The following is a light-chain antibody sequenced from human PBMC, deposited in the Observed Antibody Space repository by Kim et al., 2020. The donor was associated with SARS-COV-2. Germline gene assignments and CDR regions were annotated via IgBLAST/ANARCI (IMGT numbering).Light chain of an antibody. CDR1: QNIDNY. V-gene: IGKV1-33*01. CDR2: DAS. CDR3: QHYANLPLT. J-gene: IGKJ4*01. Sequence: DVQMTQSPSSLSASVGDRVTITCQASQNIDNYLNWYQRRPGKAPKLLIYDASSLERGVTSRFSGSGSGTDFTFTISSLQPEDIATYFCQHYANLPLTFGGGTKVDIK.